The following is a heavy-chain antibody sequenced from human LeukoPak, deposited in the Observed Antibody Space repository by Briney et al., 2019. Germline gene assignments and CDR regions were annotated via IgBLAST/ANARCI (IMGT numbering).Heavy chain of an antibody. Sequence: SETLSLTCTVSGGSISSHYWSWIRQPAGKGLEWIGRIYTSGSTNYNPSLKSRVTISVDTSKNQFSLKLSSVTAADTAVYYCAREDIGAGSGLWGYYYMDVWGKGTTVTVSS. D-gene: IGHD3-16*01. CDR2: IYTSGST. J-gene: IGHJ6*03. CDR3: AREDIGAGSGLWGYYYMDV. V-gene: IGHV4-4*07. CDR1: GGSISSHY.